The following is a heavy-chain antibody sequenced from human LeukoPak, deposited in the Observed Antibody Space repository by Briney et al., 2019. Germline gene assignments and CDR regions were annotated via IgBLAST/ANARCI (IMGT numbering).Heavy chain of an antibody. CDR3: ATIRESYSSGWYAGSGDY. Sequence: PSETLSLTCAVYGGSFSGYYWSWIRQPPGKGLEWIGEINHSGSTNYNPSLKSRVTISVDTSKNQFSLKLSSVTAADTAVYYCATIRESYSSGWYAGSGDYRGQGTLVTVSS. J-gene: IGHJ4*02. CDR1: GGSFSGYY. D-gene: IGHD6-19*01. CDR2: INHSGST. V-gene: IGHV4-34*01.